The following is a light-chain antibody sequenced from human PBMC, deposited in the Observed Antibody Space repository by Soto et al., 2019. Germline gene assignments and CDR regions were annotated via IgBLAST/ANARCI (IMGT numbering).Light chain of an antibody. CDR2: GAS. V-gene: IGKV3-20*01. J-gene: IGKJ2*01. Sequence: EIVLTQSPGTLSLSPGERATLSCRASQSVSSNYLAWYQQKPGQAPRLLIYGASSRATGIPDRFRGSGFVTDFPVTISRLEPEDCAVYYCQHYGRSAYTFGQGTTLEIK. CDR3: QHYGRSAYT. CDR1: QSVSSNY.